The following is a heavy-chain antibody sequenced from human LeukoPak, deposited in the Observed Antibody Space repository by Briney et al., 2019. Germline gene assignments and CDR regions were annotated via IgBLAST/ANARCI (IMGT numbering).Heavy chain of an antibody. CDR2: ISYDGSNK. Sequence: GGSLRLSCAASGFTFSSYGMHWARQAPGKGLEWVAVISYDGSNKYYADSVKGRFTISRDNSKNTLYLQMNSLRAEDTAVYYCARTSGYFDWLLNYWGQGTLVTVSS. CDR3: ARTSGYFDWLLNY. J-gene: IGHJ4*02. V-gene: IGHV3-30*03. D-gene: IGHD3-9*01. CDR1: GFTFSSYG.